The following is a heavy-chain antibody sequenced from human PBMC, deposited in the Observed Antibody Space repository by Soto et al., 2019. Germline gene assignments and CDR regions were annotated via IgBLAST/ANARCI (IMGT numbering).Heavy chain of an antibody. J-gene: IGHJ6*02. CDR1: GGSISSYY. V-gene: IGHV4-59*08. Sequence: SETLSLTCTVSGGSISSYYWSWIRQPPGKGLEWIAYIYYTGSTNYNPSLKSRVTISVDTSKNQFSLKLTSVTAADTAVYYCARGAYSSSWSYYYYYGMDVWGQGTTVTVSS. CDR2: IYYTGST. CDR3: ARGAYSSSWSYYYYYGMDV. D-gene: IGHD6-13*01.